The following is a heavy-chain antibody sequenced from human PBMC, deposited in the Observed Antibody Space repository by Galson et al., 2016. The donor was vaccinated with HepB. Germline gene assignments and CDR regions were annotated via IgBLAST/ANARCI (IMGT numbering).Heavy chain of an antibody. CDR3: ARHYSSSSEAYFDF. V-gene: IGHV4-39*01. Sequence: SETLSLTCIVSGGSVRSSSYFWAWLRQPPGKGLEWLGSIHYSGSAYYNTSLQSRAIISVDTSSNPFSLTLASVTAADTALYYCARHYSSSSEAYFDFWGQGSLVTVSS. D-gene: IGHD6-6*01. CDR1: GGSVRSSSYF. J-gene: IGHJ4*02. CDR2: IHYSGSA.